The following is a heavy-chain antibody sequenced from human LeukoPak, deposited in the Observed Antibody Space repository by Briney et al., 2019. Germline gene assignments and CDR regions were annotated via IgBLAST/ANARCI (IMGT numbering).Heavy chain of an antibody. CDR3: AKEELRRITMWGYMDV. D-gene: IGHD3-10*02. V-gene: IGHV3-30*02. Sequence: SCKASGYTFTNYGMHWVRQAPGKGLEWVAVIRYDGSKKYYTDSVKGRFTISRDNSKNTLYLQMNSLSAEDTAFYYCAKEELRRITMWGYMDVWGKGTTVTISS. CDR1: GYTFTNYG. J-gene: IGHJ6*03. CDR2: IRYDGSKK.